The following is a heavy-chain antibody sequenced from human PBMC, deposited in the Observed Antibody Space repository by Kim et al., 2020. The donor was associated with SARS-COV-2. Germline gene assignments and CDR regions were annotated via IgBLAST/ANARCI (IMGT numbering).Heavy chain of an antibody. V-gene: IGHV4-31*03. CDR3: AREWFGSGAFGYYYYGMDV. CDR2: IYYSGST. D-gene: IGHD3-10*01. CDR1: GGSISSGGYY. Sequence: SETLSLTCTVSGGSISSGGYYWSWIRQHPGKGLEWIGYIYYSGSTYYNPSLKSRVTISVDTSKNQFSLKLSSVTAADTAVYYCAREWFGSGAFGYYYYGMDVWGQGTTVTVSS. J-gene: IGHJ6*02.